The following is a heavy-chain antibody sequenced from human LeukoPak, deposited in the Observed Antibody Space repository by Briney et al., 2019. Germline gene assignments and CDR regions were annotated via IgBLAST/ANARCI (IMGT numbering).Heavy chain of an antibody. J-gene: IGHJ6*03. Sequence: GGSLRLSCAASGFTFSNAWMSWVRQAPGKGLEWVGRIKSKTDGGTTDYAAPVKGRFTISRDDSKNTLYLQMNSLKTEDTAVYYCAKDAYGDYIKGLDYYYYYMDVWGKGTTVTVSS. D-gene: IGHD4-17*01. CDR3: AKDAYGDYIKGLDYYYYYMDV. CDR2: IKSKTDGGTT. V-gene: IGHV3-15*01. CDR1: GFTFSNAW.